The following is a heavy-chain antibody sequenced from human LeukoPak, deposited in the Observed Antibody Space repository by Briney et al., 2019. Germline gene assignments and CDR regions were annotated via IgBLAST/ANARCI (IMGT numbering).Heavy chain of an antibody. CDR2: ITGSGATT. J-gene: IGHJ1*01. CDR1: GFTFDDYG. V-gene: IGHV3-23*01. CDR3: GKDPNGDYVGAFDFQR. D-gene: IGHD4-17*01. Sequence: GGSLRLSCAASGFTFDDYGMSWVRQAPGKGLGWVSAITGSGATTYYADSVRGRFTIYRDNSKNTLYLQMNSLRGEDTAVYYCGKDPNGDYVGAFDFQRWGQGTLVTVSS.